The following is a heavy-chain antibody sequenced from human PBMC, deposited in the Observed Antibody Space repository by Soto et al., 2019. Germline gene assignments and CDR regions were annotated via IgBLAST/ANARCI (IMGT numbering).Heavy chain of an antibody. J-gene: IGHJ3*02. D-gene: IGHD6-25*01. Sequence: GESLKISCAASGFTFSSYAMSWVRQAPGKGLEWVSAISGSGGSTYYADSVKGRFTISRDNSKNTLYLQMNSLRAEDTAVYYCAKDVQRGPPIDAFDIWGQGTMVTVSS. CDR1: GFTFSSYA. CDR3: AKDVQRGPPIDAFDI. CDR2: ISGSGGST. V-gene: IGHV3-23*01.